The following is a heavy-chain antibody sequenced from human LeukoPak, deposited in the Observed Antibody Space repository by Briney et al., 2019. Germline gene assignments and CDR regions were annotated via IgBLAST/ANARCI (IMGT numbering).Heavy chain of an antibody. CDR2: ISDTGNT. J-gene: IGHJ4*02. V-gene: IGHV3-23*01. D-gene: IGHD2-15*01. Sequence: GGSLRLSCAASGFTLSSYAMSWVRRAPGKGLEWVSAISDTGNTYHADSVKGRFTISRDSSKNTLFLQMNRLRPEDAAVYYCAKAPATTCRGAFCYPFDYWGLGTLVTVSS. CDR3: AKAPATTCRGAFCYPFDY. CDR1: GFTLSSYA.